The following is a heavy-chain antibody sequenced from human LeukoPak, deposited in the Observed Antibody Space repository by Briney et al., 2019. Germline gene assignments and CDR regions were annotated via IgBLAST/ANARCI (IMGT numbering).Heavy chain of an antibody. CDR1: GGSISSGSYY. V-gene: IGHV4-61*02. J-gene: IGHJ4*02. CDR2: MYTSGST. D-gene: IGHD3-22*01. Sequence: SETLSLTCTVSGGSISSGSYYWTWIRQPAGKGLEWIGRMYTSGSTNYNPSLKSRVTISVDTSKNQFSLKLSSVTAADTAVYYCARDERGSGYYSGFDYWGQGTLVTVSS. CDR3: ARDERGSGYYSGFDY.